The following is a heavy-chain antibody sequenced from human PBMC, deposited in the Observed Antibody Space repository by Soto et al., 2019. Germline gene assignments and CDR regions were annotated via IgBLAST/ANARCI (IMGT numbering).Heavy chain of an antibody. D-gene: IGHD5-18*01. Sequence: GGSLRLSCAASGFTFSSYWMSWVRQAPGKGLEWVANIKQDGSEKYYVDSVKGRFTISRDNAKNSLYLQMNSLRAEDTAVYYCARVEKRGYSYGYTPYFDYWGQGTLVTVSS. CDR3: ARVEKRGYSYGYTPYFDY. CDR2: IKQDGSEK. V-gene: IGHV3-7*01. CDR1: GFTFSSYW. J-gene: IGHJ4*02.